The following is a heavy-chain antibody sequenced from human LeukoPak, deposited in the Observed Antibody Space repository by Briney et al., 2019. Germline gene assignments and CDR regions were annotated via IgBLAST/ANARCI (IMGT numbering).Heavy chain of an antibody. CDR2: IKQDGSEK. CDR3: ARDVGGYLDY. CDR1: RFTFSSYW. J-gene: IGHJ4*02. Sequence: GGSLRLSCAASRFTFSSYWMSWVRQAPGKGLEWVANIKQDGSEKYYVDSVKGRFTISRDNAKNSLYLQMNSLRAEVTAVYYCARDVGGYLDYWGQGTLVTVSS. V-gene: IGHV3-7*03.